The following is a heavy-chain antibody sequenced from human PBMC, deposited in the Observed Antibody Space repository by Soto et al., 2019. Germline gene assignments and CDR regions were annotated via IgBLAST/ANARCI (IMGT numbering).Heavy chain of an antibody. Sequence: GGSLRLSCAASGFTFSSYWMHWVRQAPGKGLVWVSRINSDGSSTSYADSVKGRFTISRDNAKNTLYLQMNSLRAEDTAVYYCARDFITGTTGYYYYYMDVWGKGTTVTVSS. CDR2: INSDGSST. CDR1: GFTFSSYW. CDR3: ARDFITGTTGYYYYYMDV. D-gene: IGHD1-7*01. J-gene: IGHJ6*03. V-gene: IGHV3-74*01.